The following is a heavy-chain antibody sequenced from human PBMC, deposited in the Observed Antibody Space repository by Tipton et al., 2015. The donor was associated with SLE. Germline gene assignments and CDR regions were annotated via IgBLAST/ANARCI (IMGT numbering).Heavy chain of an antibody. D-gene: IGHD3-3*01. CDR1: GLTLSDAW. Sequence: SLRLSCAASGLTLSDAWMSWVRQAPGKGLEWVGRIKSNFDGATKEYAAPVKGRFTISRDDSEDTLYLQMESLRVEDTAVYFCARDSFTVFAGPGYIDVWGKGTTVTVSS. CDR2: IKSNFDGATK. V-gene: IGHV3-15*01. CDR3: ARDSFTVFAGPGYIDV. J-gene: IGHJ6*03.